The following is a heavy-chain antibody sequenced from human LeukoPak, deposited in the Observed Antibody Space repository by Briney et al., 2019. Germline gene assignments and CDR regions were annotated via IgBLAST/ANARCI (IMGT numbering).Heavy chain of an antibody. D-gene: IGHD3-10*01. Sequence: SETMSLTCTVSGGSISSSHYYWGWIRQTPGKGLEWIGTIYYSGTTYYNPSLESRATISEDTSKNQFSLTLRSVTAADTAVYYCARQISDYYYYYIDVWGKGTTVTVSS. J-gene: IGHJ6*03. CDR1: GGSISSSHYY. CDR2: IYYSGTT. CDR3: ARQISDYYYYYIDV. V-gene: IGHV4-39*01.